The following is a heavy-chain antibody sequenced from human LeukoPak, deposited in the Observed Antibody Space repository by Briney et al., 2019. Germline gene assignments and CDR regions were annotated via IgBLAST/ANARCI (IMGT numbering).Heavy chain of an antibody. J-gene: IGHJ6*02. Sequence: SETLSLTCTVSGDSIFSTTYYWGWIRQPPGKGLEWIGSIFHSGSTYYNPSLRSRVTISVDTSKNQLSLSLRSVTAADTAVYYCARDKVGGGGMDVWGQGTTVTVPS. V-gene: IGHV4-39*02. D-gene: IGHD1-26*01. CDR2: IFHSGST. CDR3: ARDKVGGGGMDV. CDR1: GDSIFSTTYY.